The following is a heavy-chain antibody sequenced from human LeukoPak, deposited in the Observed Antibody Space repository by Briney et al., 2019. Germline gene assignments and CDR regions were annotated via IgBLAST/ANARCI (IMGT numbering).Heavy chain of an antibody. CDR3: ARDRLLVVPGFSPTYYYYGMDV. V-gene: IGHV1-18*01. D-gene: IGHD2-2*01. J-gene: IGHJ6*04. CDR2: ITAYNGNT. Sequence: ASVKVSCKASGYTFSNYGISWVRQTPGQGLEWMGWITAYNGNTKYAQKIQGRVTMTTDTSTTTAYMELRSLSSDDTAVLYCARDRLLVVPGFSPTYYYYGMDVWGKGTTVTVSA. CDR1: GYTFSNYG.